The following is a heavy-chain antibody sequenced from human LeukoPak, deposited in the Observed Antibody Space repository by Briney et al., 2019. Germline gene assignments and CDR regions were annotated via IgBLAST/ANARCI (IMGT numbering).Heavy chain of an antibody. CDR3: ARVCSGGSCYYDP. Sequence: ASVKVSCKASGYTFTGYYMHWVRQAPGQGLEWMGWINPNSGGTNYAEKFHGRVTMTRDTSISTAYMELSRLRSDDTAVYYCARVCSGGSCYYDPWGQGTLVTVSS. CDR2: INPNSGGT. V-gene: IGHV1-2*02. D-gene: IGHD2-15*01. J-gene: IGHJ5*02. CDR1: GYTFTGYY.